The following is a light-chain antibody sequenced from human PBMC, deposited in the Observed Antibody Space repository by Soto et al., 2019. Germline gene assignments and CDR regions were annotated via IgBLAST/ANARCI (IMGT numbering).Light chain of an antibody. J-gene: IGLJ1*01. Sequence: QSVLTQSASVSGSPGQSITISCTGTSSDVGGYNYVSWYQQHPGKAPKLMIYDVTNRPSGVSNRFSGSKSGNTASLTISGLQAEDEADYYCSLYTISSTYVFGTGTKVTVL. CDR1: SSDVGGYNY. CDR2: DVT. CDR3: SLYTISSTYV. V-gene: IGLV2-14*01.